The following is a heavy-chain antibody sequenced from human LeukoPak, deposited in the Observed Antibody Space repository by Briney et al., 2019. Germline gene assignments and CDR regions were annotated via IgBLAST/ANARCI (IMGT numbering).Heavy chain of an antibody. V-gene: IGHV3-23*01. J-gene: IGHJ6*03. CDR3: ARVPGHSGIVASLKPIYYYYYMDV. Sequence: GGSLRLSCAASGFTFSSYAMTWVRQAPGKGLQWVSAVSGSGAHTYYADSVKGRFTISRDNAKNSLYLQMNSLRAEDTAVYYCARVPGHSGIVASLKPIYYYYYMDVWGKGTTVTISS. D-gene: IGHD2-15*01. CDR1: GFTFSSYA. CDR2: VSGSGAHT.